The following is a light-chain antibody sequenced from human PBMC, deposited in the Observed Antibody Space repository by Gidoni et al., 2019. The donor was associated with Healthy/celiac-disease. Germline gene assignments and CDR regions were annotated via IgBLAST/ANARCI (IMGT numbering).Light chain of an antibody. CDR2: KAS. J-gene: IGKJ2*01. CDR3: QQYNSYPYT. CDR1: QSISSW. Sequence: DIQMTQSPSTLSASVGDSVTITCRASQSISSWLAWYQQKTGKAPKLLIYKASSLESGVPSRFSGSGSGTEFTLTISSLQPDDFATYYCQQYNSYPYTFGQGTKLEIK. V-gene: IGKV1-5*03.